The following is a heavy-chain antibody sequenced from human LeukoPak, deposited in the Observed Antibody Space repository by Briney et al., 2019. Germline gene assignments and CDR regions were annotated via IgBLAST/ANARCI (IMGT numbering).Heavy chain of an antibody. V-gene: IGHV4-59*01. CDR3: TRGAGWLIDY. Sequence: SETLSLTCTVSDDSISDYYRGWIRQPPGKGLEWIGYFYSSGRSTYNPSLKSRVTISADTSKNHFSLKLNSVTTADTAVYYCTRGAGWLIDYWGQGILVTVSS. CDR2: FYSSGRS. D-gene: IGHD3-16*01. CDR1: DDSISDYY. J-gene: IGHJ4*02.